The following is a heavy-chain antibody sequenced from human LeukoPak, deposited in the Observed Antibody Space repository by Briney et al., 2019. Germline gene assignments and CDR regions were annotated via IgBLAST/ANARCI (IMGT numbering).Heavy chain of an antibody. CDR1: GFTVSSTY. CDR2: IYSGGST. CDR3: ARDRLYSSSSEDY. D-gene: IGHD6-6*01. V-gene: IGHV3-53*01. J-gene: IGHJ4*02. Sequence: GGSLRLSCAASGFTVSSTYMSWVRQAPGKGLEWVSVIYSGGSTYYVDSVKGRFTISRDNSKNTLYLQMNSLRAEDTAVYYCARDRLYSSSSEDYWGQGTLVTVSS.